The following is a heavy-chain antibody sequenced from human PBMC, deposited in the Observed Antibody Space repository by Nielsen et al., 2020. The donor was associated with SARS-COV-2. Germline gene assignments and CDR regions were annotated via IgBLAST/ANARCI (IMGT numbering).Heavy chain of an antibody. CDR2: VRSPTYGATS. J-gene: IGHJ5*02. V-gene: IGHV3-49*04. CDR3: SRGDCSGGSFYSGGLFNP. Sequence: GESLKISCTASAFPFSDYYLSWVRQAPGKGLEWLGLVRSPTYGATSEYAASVRDRFTITRDEYTRIAYLQMNGLRTEDTALYYCSRGDCSGGSFYSGGLFNPWGQGSLVTVSS. D-gene: IGHD2-15*01. CDR1: AFPFSDYY.